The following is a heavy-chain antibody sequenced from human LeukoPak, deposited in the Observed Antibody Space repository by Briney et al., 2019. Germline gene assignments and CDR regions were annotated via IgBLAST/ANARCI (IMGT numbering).Heavy chain of an antibody. CDR1: GYTFTSYG. D-gene: IGHD3-9*01. Sequence: ASVKASCKASGYTFTSYGISWVRQAPGQGLEWMGWISAYNGNTNYAQKLQGRVTMTTDTSTSTAYMELRSLRSDDTAVYYCARAYYDILTGYFNWFDPWGQGTLVTVSS. J-gene: IGHJ5*02. CDR2: ISAYNGNT. CDR3: ARAYYDILTGYFNWFDP. V-gene: IGHV1-18*04.